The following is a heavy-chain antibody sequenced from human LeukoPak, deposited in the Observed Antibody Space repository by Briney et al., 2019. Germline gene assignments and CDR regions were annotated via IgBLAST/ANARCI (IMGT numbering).Heavy chain of an antibody. CDR1: GFTFSSYA. V-gene: IGHV3-23*01. Sequence: GGSLRLSCAASGFTFSSYAMSWVRQAPGKGLEWVSAISGSGGSTYYADSVKGRFTISRDNSKNTLYLQMNSLRAEDTAVYYCARAQKITMIVVVMFDAFDIWGQGTMVTVSS. D-gene: IGHD3-22*01. CDR3: ARAQKITMIVVVMFDAFDI. J-gene: IGHJ3*02. CDR2: ISGSGGST.